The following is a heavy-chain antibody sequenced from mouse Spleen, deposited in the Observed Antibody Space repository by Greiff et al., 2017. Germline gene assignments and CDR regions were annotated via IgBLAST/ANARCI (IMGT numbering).Heavy chain of an antibody. D-gene: IGHD2-3*01. CDR3: ARSEGWLLPFAY. CDR2: INPYNGGT. V-gene: IGHV1-19*01. CDR1: GYTFTDYY. J-gene: IGHJ3*01. Sequence: EVQLQQSGPVLVKPGASVKMSCKASGYTFTDYYMNWVKQSHGKSLEWIGVINPYNGGTSYNQKFKGKATLTVDKSSSTAYMELNSLTSEDSAVYYCARSEGWLLPFAYWGQGTLVTVSA.